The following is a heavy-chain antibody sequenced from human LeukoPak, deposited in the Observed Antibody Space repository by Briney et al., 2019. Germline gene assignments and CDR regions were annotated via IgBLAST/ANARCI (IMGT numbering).Heavy chain of an antibody. D-gene: IGHD1-26*01. CDR1: GFTFSSYA. CDR2: ISYDGSNK. Sequence: PGGSLRLSCAASGFTFSSYAMHWVRQAPGKGLEWVAVISYDGSNKYYADSVKGRFTISRDNSKNTLYLQMNSLRAEDTAVYYCARAQWELPYFDYWGQGTLVTVSS. V-gene: IGHV3-30*14. CDR3: ARAQWELPYFDY. J-gene: IGHJ4*02.